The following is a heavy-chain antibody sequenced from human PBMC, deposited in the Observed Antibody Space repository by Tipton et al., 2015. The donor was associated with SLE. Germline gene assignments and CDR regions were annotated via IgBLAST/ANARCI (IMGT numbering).Heavy chain of an antibody. D-gene: IGHD2-15*01. CDR2: VYYSGTT. CDR3: ARDNIIGAFDI. J-gene: IGHJ3*02. CDR1: DGSIRSTSYY. Sequence: TLSLTCTVSDGSIRSTSYYWTWLRQPPGKGLEWIGYVYYSGTTNYNPSLKSRVTMSVDTSKNQFSLSLSSVTAADTAVYYCARDNIIGAFDIWGQGTMVTFSS. V-gene: IGHV4-61*01.